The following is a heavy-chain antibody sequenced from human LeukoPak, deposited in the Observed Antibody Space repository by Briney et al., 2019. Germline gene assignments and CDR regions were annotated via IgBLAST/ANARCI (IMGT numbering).Heavy chain of an antibody. D-gene: IGHD6-6*01. CDR2: MNPNSGNT. CDR3: AREAADSSSGDYGMDV. CDR1: GYTFTSYD. Sequence: ASVKVSCKASGYTFTSYDINWVRQATGQGLEWMGWMNPNSGNTGYAQKFQGRVTMTRNTSISTAYMELSSLRSEDTAVYYCAREAADSSSGDYGMDVWGQGTTVTVSS. J-gene: IGHJ6*02. V-gene: IGHV1-8*01.